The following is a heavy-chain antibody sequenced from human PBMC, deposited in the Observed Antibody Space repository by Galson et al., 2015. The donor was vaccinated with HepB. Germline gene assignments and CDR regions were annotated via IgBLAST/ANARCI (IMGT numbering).Heavy chain of an antibody. CDR2: IKSDGSTT. CDR3: ARGLITFGGVIVLHASDI. J-gene: IGHJ3*02. D-gene: IGHD3-16*02. Sequence: SLRLSCAASGFTFSSYWMHWVRQVPGKGLVWVSRIKSDGSTTSYADSVKGRFTISRDNAKNTLYLQMNSLRVEDMSVYYCARGLITFGGVIVLHASDIWGQGTMVTVSS. CDR1: GFTFSSYW. V-gene: IGHV3-74*01.